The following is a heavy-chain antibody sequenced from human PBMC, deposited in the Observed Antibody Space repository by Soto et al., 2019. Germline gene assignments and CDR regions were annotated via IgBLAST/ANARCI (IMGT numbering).Heavy chain of an antibody. Sequence: GGSLRLSCAASGFTFSNAWMSWVRQAPGKGLEWVGRIKSKTDGGTTDYAAPVKGRFTISRDDSKNTLYLQMNSLKTEDTAVYYCTTSSIAARLAFDIWGQGTMVTVSS. D-gene: IGHD6-6*01. CDR1: GFTFSNAW. V-gene: IGHV3-15*01. CDR3: TTSSIAARLAFDI. CDR2: IKSKTDGGTT. J-gene: IGHJ3*02.